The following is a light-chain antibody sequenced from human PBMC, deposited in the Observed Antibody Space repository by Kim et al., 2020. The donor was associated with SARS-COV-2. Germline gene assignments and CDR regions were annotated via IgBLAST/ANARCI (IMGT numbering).Light chain of an antibody. J-gene: IGKJ4*01. CDR3: HQYGSSPLT. Sequence: PGERATFSCRASQSVNNNYVAWYQQKPGQAPRLLISGASSRAIGIPDRFSGGGSGTDFTLTISRLEPEDFAVYTCHQYGSSPLTFGGGTKVDIK. CDR2: GAS. V-gene: IGKV3-20*01. CDR1: QSVNNNY.